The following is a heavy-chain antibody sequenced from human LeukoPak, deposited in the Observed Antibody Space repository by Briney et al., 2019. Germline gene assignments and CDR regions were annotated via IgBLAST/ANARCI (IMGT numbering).Heavy chain of an antibody. J-gene: IGHJ4*02. V-gene: IGHV1-2*02. CDR3: ARDRYAYSSGWYYFDY. D-gene: IGHD6-19*01. CDR1: GYTFTSYY. Sequence: ASVKVSCKASGYTFTSYYMHWVRQAPGQGLEWMGWINPNSGGTNYAQKFQGRVTMTRDTSISTAYMELSRLRSDDTAVYYCARDRYAYSSGWYYFDYWGQGTLVTVSS. CDR2: INPNSGGT.